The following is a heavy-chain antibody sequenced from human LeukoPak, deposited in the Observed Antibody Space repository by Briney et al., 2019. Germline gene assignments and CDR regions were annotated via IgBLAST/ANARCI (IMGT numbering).Heavy chain of an antibody. CDR3: ARETYDFWSGYYTGINWFDP. CDR2: ISSSGSTI. J-gene: IGHJ5*02. D-gene: IGHD3-3*01. CDR1: GFTFSDYY. V-gene: IGHV3-11*01. Sequence: PGGSLRLSCAASGFTFSDYYMSWIRQAPGKGLEWVSYISSSGSTIYYAGSVKGRFTISRDNAKNSLYLQMNSLRAEDTAVYYCARETYDFWSGYYTGINWFDPWGLGTLVTVSS.